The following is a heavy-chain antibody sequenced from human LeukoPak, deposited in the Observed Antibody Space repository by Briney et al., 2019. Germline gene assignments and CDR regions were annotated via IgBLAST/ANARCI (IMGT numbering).Heavy chain of an antibody. D-gene: IGHD3-22*01. CDR2: INSDGSST. V-gene: IGHV3-74*01. J-gene: IGHJ3*02. CDR3: ARDYSGYYDSNAFDI. CDR1: GFMFSSYA. Sequence: GGSLRLSCAASGFMFSSYAMSWVRQAPGKGLEWVSRINSDGSSTSYADSVKGRFTISRDNAKNTLYLQMNSLRAEDTAVYYCARDYSGYYDSNAFDIWGQGTMVTVSS.